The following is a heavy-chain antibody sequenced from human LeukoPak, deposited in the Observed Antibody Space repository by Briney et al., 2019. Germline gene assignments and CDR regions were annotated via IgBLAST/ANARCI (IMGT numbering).Heavy chain of an antibody. CDR3: ARHLRRSKLLYEENNWFDP. D-gene: IGHD2-2*02. V-gene: IGHV1-18*01. Sequence: ASVKVSCKASGYTFSNYGISWLRQAPGQGLEWMGWISGSTGNTNYAQKFQGRVTMTTDTSRSTAYMELRSLSSDDTAMYYCARHLRRSKLLYEENNWFDPWGQGTQVTVSS. CDR1: GYTFSNYG. J-gene: IGHJ5*02. CDR2: ISGSTGNT.